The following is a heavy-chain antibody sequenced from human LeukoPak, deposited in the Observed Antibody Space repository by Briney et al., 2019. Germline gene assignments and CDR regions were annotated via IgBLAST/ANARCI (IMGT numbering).Heavy chain of an antibody. CDR3: AREWAGAFAI. CDR2: ISAYNGNT. Sequence: ASVKVSCKASRGTFSSYAISWVRQAPGQGLEWMGWISAYNGNTNYAQKLQGRVTMTTDTSTSTAYMELRSLRSDDTAVYYCAREWAGAFAIWGQGTMVTVSS. CDR1: RGTFSSYA. V-gene: IGHV1-18*01. J-gene: IGHJ3*02.